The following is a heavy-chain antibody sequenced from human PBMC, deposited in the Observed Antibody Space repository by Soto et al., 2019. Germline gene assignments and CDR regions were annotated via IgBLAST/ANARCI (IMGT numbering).Heavy chain of an antibody. V-gene: IGHV1-3*01. D-gene: IGHD5-12*01. CDR2: INAGNGNT. CDR3: ARGLYSGWHYFDY. CDR1: GYTFTSYA. Sequence: ASVKVSCKASGYTFTSYAMHWVRQAPGQRLEWMGWINAGNGNTKYSQKFQGRFTISRDNSKNTLYLQMNSLRAEDTAVYYCARGLYSGWHYFDYWGRGTLVTVSS. J-gene: IGHJ4*02.